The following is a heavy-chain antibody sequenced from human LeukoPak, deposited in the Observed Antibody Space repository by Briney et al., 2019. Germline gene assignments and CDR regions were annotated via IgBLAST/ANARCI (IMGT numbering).Heavy chain of an antibody. V-gene: IGHV6-1*01. J-gene: IGHJ4*02. Sequence: SQTLPLTCGISGDSVSNTRATWNWIRQSPSRGLEWLGRTYYRSKWYNDYAVSVKSRLTINPDTSKNQFSLQLDSVTPEDTAVYYCARGGYGMTVAQFDYWGQGTLVTVSS. CDR1: GDSVSNTRAT. D-gene: IGHD6-19*01. CDR3: ARGGYGMTVAQFDY. CDR2: TYYRSKWYN.